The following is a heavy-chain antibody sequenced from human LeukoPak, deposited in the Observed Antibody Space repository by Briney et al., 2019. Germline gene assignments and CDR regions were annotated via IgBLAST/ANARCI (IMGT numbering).Heavy chain of an antibody. J-gene: IGHJ4*02. Sequence: GGSLRPSCAASGFTFDSYWMTWVRQAPGKGPEWVANIKQDGSDKYYVDSVKGRFTISRDNAKNSLYLQMNSLRAEDTAVYFCAREVLGVGATCDYWGQGTLVTVSS. V-gene: IGHV3-7*01. CDR1: GFTFDSYW. CDR3: AREVLGVGATCDY. D-gene: IGHD1-26*01. CDR2: IKQDGSDK.